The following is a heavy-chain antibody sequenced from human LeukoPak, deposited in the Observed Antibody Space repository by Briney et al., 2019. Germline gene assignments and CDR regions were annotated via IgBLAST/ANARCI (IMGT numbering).Heavy chain of an antibody. CDR3: ARDRPHISGSPHFDY. CDR2: IFTSGNT. D-gene: IGHD6-19*01. V-gene: IGHV4-61*02. Sequence: SETLSLTCTVSGASISSGIYYWTWLRQPAGNGLEWIGRIFTSGNTNYNPSLRGRVAISFDTSKNQFSLNLSSVTAADTAVYYCARDRPHISGSPHFDYWGQGTLVTVSS. J-gene: IGHJ4*02. CDR1: GASISSGIYY.